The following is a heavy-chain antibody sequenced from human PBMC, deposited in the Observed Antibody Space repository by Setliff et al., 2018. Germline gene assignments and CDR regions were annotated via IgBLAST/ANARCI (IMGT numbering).Heavy chain of an antibody. V-gene: IGHV3-33*01. CDR3: ARDHGIVPGVDYMDV. Sequence: GGSLRLSCAASGFTFSSYGMHWVRQAPGKGLEWVAVIWYDGSNKYYADSVKGRFTITRDNAKNTLYLQMNSLRADDTAVYYCARDHGIVPGVDYMDVWGKGTAVTVSS. CDR1: GFTFSSYG. D-gene: IGHD1-26*01. J-gene: IGHJ6*03. CDR2: IWYDGSNK.